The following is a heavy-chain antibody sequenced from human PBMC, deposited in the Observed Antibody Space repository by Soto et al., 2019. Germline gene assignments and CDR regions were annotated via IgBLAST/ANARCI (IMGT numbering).Heavy chain of an antibody. J-gene: IGHJ4*02. CDR3: ARLGGSVSYYNDDY. CDR2: IYYSGST. Sequence: SETLSLTCTVSGGSISSYYWSWIRQPPGKGLEWIGYIYYSGSTNYNPSLKSRVTISVDTSKNQFSLKLSSVTAADTAVYYCARLGGSVSYYNDDYWGKVILVTVS. CDR1: GGSISSYY. V-gene: IGHV4-59*08. D-gene: IGHD3-10*01.